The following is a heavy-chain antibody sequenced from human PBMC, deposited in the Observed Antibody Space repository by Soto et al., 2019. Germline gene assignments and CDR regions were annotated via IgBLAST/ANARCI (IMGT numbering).Heavy chain of an antibody. CDR3: AVLGYCSSTSCSYYFDY. D-gene: IGHD2-2*01. J-gene: IGHJ4*02. V-gene: IGHV1-69*13. Sequence: SVKVSCKASGGTFSSYAISWVRQAPGQGLEWMGGIIPIFGTANYAQKFQGRVTITADESTSTAYMELSSLRSEDTAVYYCAVLGYCSSTSCSYYFDYWGQGTLVTVSS. CDR1: GGTFSSYA. CDR2: IIPIFGTA.